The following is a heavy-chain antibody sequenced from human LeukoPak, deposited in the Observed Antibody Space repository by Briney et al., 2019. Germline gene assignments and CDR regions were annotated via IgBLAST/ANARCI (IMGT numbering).Heavy chain of an antibody. V-gene: IGHV1-2*02. CDR3: ARGHGSGSYYYYYYGMDV. CDR1: GYTFTGYY. Sequence: ASVKVSCKASGYTFTGYYMHWVRQAPGQGLEWMGWINPNSGGTNYAQKFQGRVTMTRNTFTSTVYMELSSLRSEDTAVYYCARGHGSGSYYYYYYGMDVWGQGTTVTVSS. D-gene: IGHD3-10*01. J-gene: IGHJ6*02. CDR2: INPNSGGT.